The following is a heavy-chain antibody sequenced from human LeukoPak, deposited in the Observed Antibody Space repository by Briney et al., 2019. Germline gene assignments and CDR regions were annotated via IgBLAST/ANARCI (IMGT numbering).Heavy chain of an antibody. V-gene: IGHV4-39*07. CDR3: AREGDKYANWFDT. D-gene: IGHD2-8*01. CDR2: ISYSGST. Sequence: SETLSLTCTVSGDSISSSSYYWDWIRQPPGKGLEWIGSISYSGSTYYNPSLTSRVTISVDTSKNQLSLKLRSVTAADTAVYYCAREGDKYANWFDTWGQGTLVTVSS. CDR1: GDSISSSSYY. J-gene: IGHJ5*02.